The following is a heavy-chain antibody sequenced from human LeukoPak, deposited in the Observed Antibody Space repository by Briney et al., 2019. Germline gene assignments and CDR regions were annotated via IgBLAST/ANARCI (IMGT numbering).Heavy chain of an antibody. CDR2: ISGSGGST. Sequence: GGSLRLSCAASGFTFSSYAMSWVRQAPGKGLEWVSAISGSGGSTYYADSVKGRFTISRDNSKNTLYLQMNSLRAEDTAVYYCAKGTYYDSRHYMDVWAKGPRSPSP. V-gene: IGHV3-23*01. CDR1: GFTFSSYA. CDR3: AKGTYYDSRHYMDV. J-gene: IGHJ6*03. D-gene: IGHD3-3*01.